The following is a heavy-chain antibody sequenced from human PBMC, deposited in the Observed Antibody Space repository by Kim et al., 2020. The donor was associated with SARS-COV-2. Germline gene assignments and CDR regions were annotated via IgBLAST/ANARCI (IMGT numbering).Heavy chain of an antibody. Sequence: SETLSLTCAAYGWSFSGYYWSWIRQPPGKGLEWIGEINHSGSTNYNPYPKSRVTISLDTYKNQFSLKQSSVTAADTAVFYCATGGHRRDNCIDPWAQG. CDR1: GWSFSGYY. J-gene: IGHJ5*02. CDR3: ATGGHRRDNCIDP. CDR2: INHSGST. V-gene: IGHV4-34*01. D-gene: IGHD2-21*01.